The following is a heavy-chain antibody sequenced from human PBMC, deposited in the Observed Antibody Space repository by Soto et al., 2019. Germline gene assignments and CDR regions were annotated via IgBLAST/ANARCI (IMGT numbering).Heavy chain of an antibody. D-gene: IGHD7-27*01. CDR2: IYNSGST. CDR3: ARNWGATNYYYYGMDV. CDR1: GGSIINYY. J-gene: IGHJ6*02. Sequence: SETLSLTCTISGGSIINYYWSWIRQPPGKGLEWIGYIYNSGSTNYNPSLKSRVTISVDTSKSQFSLKLSSVTAADTAVYYCARNWGATNYYYYGMDVWGQGTTVTVS. V-gene: IGHV4-59*01.